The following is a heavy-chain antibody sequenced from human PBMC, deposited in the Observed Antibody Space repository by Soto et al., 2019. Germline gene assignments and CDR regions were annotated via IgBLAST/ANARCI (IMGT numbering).Heavy chain of an antibody. CDR3: TRDGRITIFGVVNSLFDP. CDR2: SRDKGQGYNT. CDR1: EGNMIVHC. V-gene: IGHV3-72*01. J-gene: IGHJ5*02. Sequence: PGVPLSLSSEVAEGNMIVHCVGWVRKEQGKGLGLLGRSRDKGQGYNTAYAASVKGRFTTSRDESKNSVYLQMNSLKTEDTAVYYCTRDGRITIFGVVNSLFDPWVQGTLVPVSS. D-gene: IGHD3-3*01.